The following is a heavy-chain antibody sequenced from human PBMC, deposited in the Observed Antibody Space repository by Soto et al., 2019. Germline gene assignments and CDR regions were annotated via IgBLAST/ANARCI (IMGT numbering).Heavy chain of an antibody. CDR1: GDSVSSNSAA. Sequence: SQTLSLTCAISGDSVSSNSAAWNWIRQSPSRGLEWLGRTYYRSKWYNDYAVSVKSRITINPDTSKNQFSLQLNSVTPEDTAVYYCARDGTYCGGDCYSPNWVDPWGQGTLVTVSS. V-gene: IGHV6-1*01. CDR2: TYYRSKWYN. D-gene: IGHD2-21*02. CDR3: ARDGTYCGGDCYSPNWVDP. J-gene: IGHJ5*02.